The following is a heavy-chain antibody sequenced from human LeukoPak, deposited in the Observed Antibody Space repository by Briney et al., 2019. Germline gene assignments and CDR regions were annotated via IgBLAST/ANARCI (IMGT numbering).Heavy chain of an antibody. CDR1: GGSISSYY. CDR2: IYYSGST. J-gene: IGHJ5*02. CDR3: AARPAWGWFDP. V-gene: IGHV4-59*08. Sequence: PSETLSLTCTVSGGSISSYYWSWIRQPPGKGLEWIGYIYYSGSTNYNPSLKSRVTISVDTSKSQFSLKLSSVTAADTAVYYCAARPAWGWFDPWGQGTLVTVSS. D-gene: IGHD3-16*01.